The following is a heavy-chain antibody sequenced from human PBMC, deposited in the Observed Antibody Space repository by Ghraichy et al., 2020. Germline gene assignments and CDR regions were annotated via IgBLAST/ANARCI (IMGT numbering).Heavy chain of an antibody. J-gene: IGHJ3*02. Sequence: SETRSLTCVVSGGSISKESWWSWVRQPPGKGLEWIGEVHYSGGTNYNPSLKSRVTILVDKSQNHLSLKLTSVTAADTAVYFCARPPLGVFGFDIWGQGTMVTVSS. D-gene: IGHD3-3*01. CDR1: GGSISKESW. V-gene: IGHV4-4*02. CDR2: VHYSGGT. CDR3: ARPPLGVFGFDI.